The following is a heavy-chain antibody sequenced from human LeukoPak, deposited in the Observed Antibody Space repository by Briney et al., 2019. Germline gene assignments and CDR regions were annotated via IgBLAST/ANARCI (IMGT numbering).Heavy chain of an antibody. V-gene: IGHV1-18*01. Sequence: ASVKVSCTASGYTFTSYGISWVRQAPGQGLEWMGWISAYNGNTNYAQKFQGRVTMTRDTSISTAYMELSRLRSDDTAVYYCARVGKSSSWYRNWFDPWGQGTLVTVSS. J-gene: IGHJ5*02. CDR3: ARVGKSSSWYRNWFDP. CDR1: GYTFTSYG. D-gene: IGHD6-13*01. CDR2: ISAYNGNT.